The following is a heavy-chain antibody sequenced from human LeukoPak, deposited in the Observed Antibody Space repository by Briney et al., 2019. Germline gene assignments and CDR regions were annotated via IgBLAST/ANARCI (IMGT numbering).Heavy chain of an antibody. CDR1: GYSFTNYW. Sequence: GESLKISCMGSGYSFTNYWIGWVRQMPGKGLEYMGIIYPGDSDARYNPSFQGQVTISADNSISTAYLQWSSLKASDTAMYYCARPPTMTTFDAFDIWGQGTMVTVSS. D-gene: IGHD4-17*01. CDR3: ARPPTMTTFDAFDI. V-gene: IGHV5-51*01. J-gene: IGHJ3*02. CDR2: IYPGDSDA.